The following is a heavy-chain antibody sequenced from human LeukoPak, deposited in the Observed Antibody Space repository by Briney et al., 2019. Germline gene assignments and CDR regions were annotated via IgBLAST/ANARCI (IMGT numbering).Heavy chain of an antibody. CDR3: ARGIATGIDFFDP. Sequence: PGGSLRLSCGASGFTFSSYSMNWVRQAPGKGLEWVSYISSISSTIYYADSVKGRFTISRDNAKNSLYLQMNSLRAEDTAVYYCARGIATGIDFFDPWGQGTLVTVSS. D-gene: IGHD6-13*01. CDR1: GFTFSSYS. CDR2: ISSISSTI. J-gene: IGHJ5*02. V-gene: IGHV3-48*04.